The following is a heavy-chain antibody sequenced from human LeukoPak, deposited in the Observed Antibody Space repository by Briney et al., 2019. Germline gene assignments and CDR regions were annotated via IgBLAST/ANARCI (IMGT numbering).Heavy chain of an antibody. V-gene: IGHV5-51*01. CDR1: GYSFTSYW. CDR2: IYPSDSDT. J-gene: IGHJ4*02. D-gene: IGHD3-10*01. CDR3: ARRMVRGVITSPFDY. Sequence: HGESLKISCKGSGYSFTSYWIGWVRQMPGKGLEWMGIIYPSDSDTRYSPSFQGQVTISADKSISTAYLQWSSLKASDTAMYYCARRMVRGVITSPFDYWGQGTLVTVSS.